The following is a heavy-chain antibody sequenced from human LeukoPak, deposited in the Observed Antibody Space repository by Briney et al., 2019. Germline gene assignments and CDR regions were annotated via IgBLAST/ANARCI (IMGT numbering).Heavy chain of an antibody. CDR2: IIPIFATP. D-gene: IGHD1-26*01. CDR1: GDTFSTYA. V-gene: IGHV1-69*13. CDR3: ARGQVGATSNADY. J-gene: IGHJ4*02. Sequence: SVKVSCKTSGDTFSTYAIIWVRQAPGKGLEWMGDIIPIFATPNYAQKFQGRVTITADESTSTAYMELSSLRSDDTAVYYCARGQVGATSNADYWGQGTLVTVSS.